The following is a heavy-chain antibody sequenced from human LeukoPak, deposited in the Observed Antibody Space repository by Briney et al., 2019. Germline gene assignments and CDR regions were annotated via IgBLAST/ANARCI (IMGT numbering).Heavy chain of an antibody. Sequence: SGGSLRLSCAASGFTFSSYGMHWVRQAPGKGLEWVAVIWYDGSNKYYADYVKGRFTISRDNSKNTLYLQMSSLRAEDTAVYYCARDFEVAAAVDWFDPWGQGTLVTVSS. V-gene: IGHV3-33*01. CDR2: IWYDGSNK. CDR1: GFTFSSYG. CDR3: ARDFEVAAAVDWFDP. D-gene: IGHD6-13*01. J-gene: IGHJ5*02.